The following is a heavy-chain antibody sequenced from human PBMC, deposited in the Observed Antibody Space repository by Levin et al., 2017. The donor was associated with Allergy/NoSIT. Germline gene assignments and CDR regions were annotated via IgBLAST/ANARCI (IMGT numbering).Heavy chain of an antibody. CDR2: ISFDGTKK. V-gene: IGHV3-30*18. D-gene: IGHD2-15*01. CDR1: GFTFSHYG. Sequence: GGSLRLSCVTSGFTFSHYGMHWVRQAPGKGLEWVAIISFDGTKKFFAESFKGRFNISRDNSKNTLYLEMNSLRGEDTAVYYCAKDEGGGYAPYYLQYWGQGALVTVSS. J-gene: IGHJ4*02. CDR3: AKDEGGGYAPYYLQY.